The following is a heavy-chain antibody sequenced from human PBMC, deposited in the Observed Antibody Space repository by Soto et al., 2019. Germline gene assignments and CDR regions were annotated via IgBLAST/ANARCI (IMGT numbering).Heavy chain of an antibody. CDR3: ARGGVSPSHDHAFDY. Sequence: QVQLQESGPGLVKPSETLSLTCSVSGVSTSSHYWSWIRQPPGQGPEWIGCIYYRGTTNYNASLKRRGTISLYTTKNQFTLKLTSVTPADTARYVWARGGVSPSHDHAFDYWSQGILVTVSS. CDR1: GVSTSSHY. J-gene: IGHJ4*02. CDR2: IYYRGTT. V-gene: IGHV4-59*11.